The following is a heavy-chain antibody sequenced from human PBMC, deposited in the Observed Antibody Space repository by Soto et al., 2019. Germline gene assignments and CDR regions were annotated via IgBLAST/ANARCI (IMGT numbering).Heavy chain of an antibody. CDR2: IYYIGST. CDR1: GGSITNSDYY. CDR3: ARDADGGNSFDS. J-gene: IGHJ4*02. Sequence: SETPSLTCTVSGGSITNSDYYWSWIRQPPGKGLEWIGYIYYIGSTNYNPSLKSRLTMSVDTSKNQLSLRLSSVTAADTAVYYCARDADGGNSFDSWGPGTLVTVSS. V-gene: IGHV4-30-4*01. D-gene: IGHD2-21*01.